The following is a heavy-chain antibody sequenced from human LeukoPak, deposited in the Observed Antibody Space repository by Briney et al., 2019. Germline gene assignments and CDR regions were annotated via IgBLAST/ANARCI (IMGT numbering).Heavy chain of an antibody. V-gene: IGHV1-69*01. CDR1: GGTFSSYA. CDR2: IIPIFGTA. Sequence: LVKVSCKASGGTFSSYAISWVRQAPGQGLEWMGGIIPIFGTANYAQKFQGRVTITADESTSTAYMELSSLRSEDTAVYYCARDFIPKILGSGSYYKTFPLGWFDPWGQGTLVTVSS. D-gene: IGHD3-10*01. J-gene: IGHJ5*02. CDR3: ARDFIPKILGSGSYYKTFPLGWFDP.